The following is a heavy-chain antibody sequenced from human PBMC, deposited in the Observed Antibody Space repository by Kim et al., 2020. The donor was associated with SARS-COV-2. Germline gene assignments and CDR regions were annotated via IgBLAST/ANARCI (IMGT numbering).Heavy chain of an antibody. CDR1: GGSFSGYY. J-gene: IGHJ6*01. Sequence: SETLSLTCAVYGGSFSGYYWSWIRQPPGKGLEWIGEINHSGSTNYNPSLKSRVTISVDTSKNQFSLKLSSVTAADTAVYYCARERYSGYAIYYYYGMDV. D-gene: IGHD5-12*01. V-gene: IGHV4-34*01. CDR3: ARERYSGYAIYYYYGMDV. CDR2: INHSGST.